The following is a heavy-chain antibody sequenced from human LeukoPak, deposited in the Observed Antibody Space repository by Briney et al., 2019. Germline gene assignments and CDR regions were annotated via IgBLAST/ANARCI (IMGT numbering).Heavy chain of an antibody. V-gene: IGHV4-34*01. J-gene: IGHJ1*01. CDR2: INHSGST. D-gene: IGHD3-3*01. CDR3: ARHSPKGYDFWSGYYYKH. CDR1: GGSFSGYY. Sequence: SETLSLTCAVYGGSFSGYYWSWIRQPPGKGLEWIGEINHSGSTNYNPSLKSRVTISVDTSKNQFSLKLSSVTAADTAVYYCARHSPKGYDFWSGYYYKHWGQGTLVTVSS.